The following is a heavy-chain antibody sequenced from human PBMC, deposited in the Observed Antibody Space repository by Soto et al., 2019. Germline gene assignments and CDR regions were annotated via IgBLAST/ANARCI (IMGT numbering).Heavy chain of an antibody. Sequence: LSLTCTVSGGSIETFYWSWIRQPPGKGLEWIAYISNSGSANYNPSLESRVTVSVDTAKKEFSLKLNSVTAADTATYYCARILRDSQGWYHHDFWGQGTLVTAPQ. CDR3: ARILRDSQGWYHHDF. CDR2: ISNSGSA. J-gene: IGHJ4*02. CDR1: GGSIETFY. D-gene: IGHD6-19*01. V-gene: IGHV4-59*01.